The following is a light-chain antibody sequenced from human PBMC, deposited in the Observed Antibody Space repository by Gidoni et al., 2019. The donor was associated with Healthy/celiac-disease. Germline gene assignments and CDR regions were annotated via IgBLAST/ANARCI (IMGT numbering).Light chain of an antibody. CDR3: QQYYSTPGCS. CDR1: QSVLYSSNNKNY. J-gene: IGKJ2*04. V-gene: IGKV4-1*01. Sequence: DSLAVSLGERATINCKSSQSVLYSSNNKNYLAWYQQTPGQPPKLLIYWASTRESGVPDRFSGSGSGTDFTLTISSLQVEDVAVYYCQQYYSTPGCSFGQGTKLEIK. CDR2: WAS.